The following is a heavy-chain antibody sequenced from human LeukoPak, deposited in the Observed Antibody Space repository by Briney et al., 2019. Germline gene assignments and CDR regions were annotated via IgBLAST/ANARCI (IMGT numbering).Heavy chain of an antibody. CDR2: ISGAGRST. Sequence: GGSLRLSCAASGFTFSSYGMTWVRQAPGKGLEWVSVISGAGRSTYYADSVKGRFTISRDNAKNSLYLQMNSLRAEDTAVYYCARVAGPGNYWGQGTLVTVSS. CDR1: GFTFSSYG. D-gene: IGHD6-19*01. CDR3: ARVAGPGNY. J-gene: IGHJ4*02. V-gene: IGHV3-23*01.